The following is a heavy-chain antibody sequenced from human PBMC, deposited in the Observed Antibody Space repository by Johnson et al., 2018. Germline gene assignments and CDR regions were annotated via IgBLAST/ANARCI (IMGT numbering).Heavy chain of an antibody. CDR1: GFTFSSNS. D-gene: IGHD3-3*01. J-gene: IGHJ6*03. Sequence: VQLVESGGGLVKPGGSLRLSCAASGFTFSSNSMNWVRQAPGKGLEWVSSISSRSTYIYYADSVKGRFPISRDNAKNSLSLQMNILRVEDTAVYYCARTADGRVFDVVIETDYYYYYMDVWGKGTTVTVSS. CDR3: ARTADGRVFDVVIETDYYYYYMDV. CDR2: ISSRSTYI. V-gene: IGHV3-21*01.